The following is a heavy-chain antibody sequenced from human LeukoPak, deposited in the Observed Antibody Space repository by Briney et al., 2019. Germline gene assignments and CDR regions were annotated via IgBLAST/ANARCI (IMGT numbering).Heavy chain of an antibody. J-gene: IGHJ4*02. CDR3: ARDSCGGDCLDY. Sequence: PGGSLRLSCAASGFTFSSYAMSWVRQAPGKGLEWVAVIWYDGSNKYYADSVKGRFTISRDNSKNTLYLQMNSLRAEDTAVYYCARDSCGGDCLDYWGQGTLVTVSS. V-gene: IGHV3-33*08. CDR2: IWYDGSNK. CDR1: GFTFSSYA. D-gene: IGHD2-21*01.